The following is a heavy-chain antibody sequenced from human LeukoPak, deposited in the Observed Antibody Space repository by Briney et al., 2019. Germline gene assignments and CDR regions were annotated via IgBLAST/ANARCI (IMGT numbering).Heavy chain of an antibody. CDR3: ARDHSGTQDY. CDR2: IWDDGSNE. J-gene: IGHJ4*02. D-gene: IGHD1-1*01. Sequence: GGSLRLSCAASEFTFSNYGMHWVRQAPGKGLEWVAVIWDDGSNEYYADSVKGRFTIFRDNRRNTLYLQMNSLRAEDTAVYSCARDHSGTQDYWGQGTLVTVSS. V-gene: IGHV3-33*01. CDR1: EFTFSNYG.